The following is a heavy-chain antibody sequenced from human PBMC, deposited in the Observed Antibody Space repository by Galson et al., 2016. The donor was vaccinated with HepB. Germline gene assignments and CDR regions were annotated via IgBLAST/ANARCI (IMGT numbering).Heavy chain of an antibody. D-gene: IGHD4-17*01. CDR2: IFYSGSA. J-gene: IGHJ3*01. CDR3: ARFNYGDYADYFDV. V-gene: IGHV4-39*01. CDR1: GGSIGTHSYY. Sequence: SETLSLTCSVSGGSIGTHSYYWGWIRQPPGKGLEWIGKIFYSGSADYNPSLMNRLTIPVDMSKNQFSLRLTSVTAADTAIYYCARFNYGDYADYFDVWGRGTRVIVSS.